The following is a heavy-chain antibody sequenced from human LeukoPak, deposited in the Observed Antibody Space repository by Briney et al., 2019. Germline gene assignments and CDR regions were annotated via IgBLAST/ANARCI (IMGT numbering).Heavy chain of an antibody. CDR1: GFTFSSYS. D-gene: IGHD3-16*02. CDR3: ARGPYDYVWGSYRYFFEYYFDY. CDR2: ISSSSSYI. V-gene: IGHV3-21*01. Sequence: GGSLRLSCAASGFTFSSYSMNWVRQAPGKGLEWVSSISSSSSYIYYADSVKGRFTIPRDNAKNSLYLQMNSLRAEDTAVYYCARGPYDYVWGSYRYFFEYYFDYWGQGTLVTVSS. J-gene: IGHJ4*02.